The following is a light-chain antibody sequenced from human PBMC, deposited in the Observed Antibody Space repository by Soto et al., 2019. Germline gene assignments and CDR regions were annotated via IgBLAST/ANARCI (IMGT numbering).Light chain of an antibody. CDR2: EGS. V-gene: IGLV2-23*01. J-gene: IGLJ2*01. CDR1: SSDVGSDNL. CDR3: CSYAGSTGV. Sequence: QSALTQPASVSGSPGQSITISCTGTSSDVGSDNLVSWYQQHPGKAPKLMIYEGSKRPSGVSNRFSGSKSCNTASLTISGLQAEDAADYYCCSYAGSTGVFGGGTKVTVL.